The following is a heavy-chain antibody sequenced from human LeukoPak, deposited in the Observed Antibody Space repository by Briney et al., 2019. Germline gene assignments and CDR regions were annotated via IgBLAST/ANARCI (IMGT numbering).Heavy chain of an antibody. CDR2: IHHSGST. CDR1: GASISSNSYY. Sequence: SETLSLTCTVSGASISSNSYYWGWVRQPPGKGLEWIGEIHHSGSTNYNPSLKSRVTISVDMSKNQFSLKLTSVTAADTAVYYCARDMGTVAPPSWGQGTLVTVSS. J-gene: IGHJ5*02. CDR3: ARDMGTVAPPS. V-gene: IGHV4-39*07. D-gene: IGHD4-23*01.